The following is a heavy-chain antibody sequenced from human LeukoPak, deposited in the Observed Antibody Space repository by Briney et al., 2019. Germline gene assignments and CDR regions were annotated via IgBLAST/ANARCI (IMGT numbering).Heavy chain of an antibody. CDR3: ARGRVGAFDV. J-gene: IGHJ4*02. CDR1: GYTFTAYY. D-gene: IGHD1-26*01. CDR2: INPNSGDT. Sequence: GASVKVSCKPPGYTFTAYYVHWVRQAPGQGLEWMGWINPNSGDTNCAQNFQGRVTMTRDTSISTAYMEVSRLSSDDTAMYYCARGRVGAFDVWGQGTLVTVSS. V-gene: IGHV1-2*02.